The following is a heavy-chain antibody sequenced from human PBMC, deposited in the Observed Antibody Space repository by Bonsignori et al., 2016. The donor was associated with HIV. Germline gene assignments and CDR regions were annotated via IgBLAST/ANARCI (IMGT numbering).Heavy chain of an antibody. CDR2: CTLVGPL. V-gene: IGHV4-39*01. CDR3: ALCTISHYYMDV. CDR1: GGSMRSSSYY. J-gene: IGHJ6*03. Sequence: QLRLQESGPGLVKPSETLSLTCNVSGGSMRSSSYYWGWIRQPPGKGWSGLGVCTLVGPLISIRPSRVESPSPRTRPRPILLNLSSVTAADTAVYFCALCTISHYYMDVWGKGNTVAVSS.